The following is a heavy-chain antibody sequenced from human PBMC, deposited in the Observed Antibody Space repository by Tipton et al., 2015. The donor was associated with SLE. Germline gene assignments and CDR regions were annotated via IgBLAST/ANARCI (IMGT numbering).Heavy chain of an antibody. Sequence: TLSLTCTVSGGSLWSGAYYWSWCRHHPGKGLEWFGYIYSGGNTSYNPSLQSRVTISIDTSKKQFSLKLNSVTAADTAVYYCATTLNPAALAFDYWGQGTRVTVSS. J-gene: IGHJ4*02. CDR1: GGSLWSGAYY. CDR2: IYSGGNT. D-gene: IGHD6-25*01. V-gene: IGHV4-31*03. CDR3: ATTLNPAALAFDY.